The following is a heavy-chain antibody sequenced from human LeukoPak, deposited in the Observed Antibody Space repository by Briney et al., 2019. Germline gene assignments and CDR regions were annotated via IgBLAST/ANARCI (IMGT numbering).Heavy chain of an antibody. D-gene: IGHD2-2*01. CDR2: ISSSSSYI. Sequence: PGGSLRLSCAASGFTFSSYMMTWVRQAPGKGLEWVSSISSSSSYIYYADSVKGRFIISRDNAKNSLYLQMNSLRAEDTAVYYCARATPAAIRFDPWGQGTLVTVSS. J-gene: IGHJ5*02. CDR3: ARATPAAIRFDP. CDR1: GFTFSSYM. V-gene: IGHV3-21*01.